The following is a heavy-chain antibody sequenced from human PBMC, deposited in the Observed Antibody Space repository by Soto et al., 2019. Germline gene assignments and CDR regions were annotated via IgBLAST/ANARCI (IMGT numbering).Heavy chain of an antibody. CDR3: AKGSGYYDSSGYYYDY. CDR2: ISGSGGST. J-gene: IGHJ4*02. V-gene: IGHV3-23*01. CDR1: GFTFSSYA. D-gene: IGHD3-22*01. Sequence: PGGSLRLSCAASGFTFSSYAMSWVRQAPGKGLEWVSAISGSGGSTYYADSVKGRFTISRDNSKNTLYLQMNSLRAEDTAVYYCAKGSGYYDSSGYYYDYWGQGTLVTSPQ.